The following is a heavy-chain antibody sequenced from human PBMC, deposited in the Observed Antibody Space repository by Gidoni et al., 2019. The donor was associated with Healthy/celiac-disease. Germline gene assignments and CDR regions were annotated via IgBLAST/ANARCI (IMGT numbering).Heavy chain of an antibody. CDR3: ARDPYYYGMDV. J-gene: IGHJ6*02. CDR2: IYSGGST. Sequence: EVQLVESGGGLVQPGGSLSLSCAASGFTVSRNYMSWVRQAPGKGLEWVSVIYSGGSTYYADSVKGRFTISRDNSKNTLYLQMNSLRAEDTAVYYCARDPYYYGMDVWGQGTTVTVSS. CDR1: GFTVSRNY. V-gene: IGHV3-66*02.